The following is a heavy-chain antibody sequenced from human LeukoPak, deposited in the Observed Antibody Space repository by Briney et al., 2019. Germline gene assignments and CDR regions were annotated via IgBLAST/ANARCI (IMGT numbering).Heavy chain of an antibody. V-gene: IGHV1-46*01. CDR3: ARDKLIREMASKLGFDY. CDR1: GYTFTSYY. Sequence: ASVKVSCKASGYTFTSYYMHWVRQAPGQGLEWMGIINPSGGGTSYAQKFQGRVTMTRDTSTSTVYMELSSLRSEDTAVYYCARDKLIREMASKLGFDYWGQGTLVTVSS. CDR2: INPSGGGT. J-gene: IGHJ4*02. D-gene: IGHD5-24*01.